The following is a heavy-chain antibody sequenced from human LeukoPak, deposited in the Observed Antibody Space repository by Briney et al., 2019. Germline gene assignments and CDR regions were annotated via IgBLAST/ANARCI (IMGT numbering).Heavy chain of an antibody. D-gene: IGHD2-15*01. J-gene: IGHJ4*02. CDR3: ARRAGEYSHPYDY. V-gene: IGHV3-53*01. Sequence: GGSLRLSCTVSGFTVSSNSWSWVRQAPGKGLERVSFIYSGGNTHYSDSVKGRFTISRDNSKNTLYLQMNSLRAEDTAIYYCARRAGEYSHPYDYWGQGALVTVSS. CDR1: GFTVSSNS. CDR2: IYSGGNT.